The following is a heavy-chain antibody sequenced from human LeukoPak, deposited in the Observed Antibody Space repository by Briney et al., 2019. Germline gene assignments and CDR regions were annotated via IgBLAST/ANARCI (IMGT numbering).Heavy chain of an antibody. J-gene: IGHJ4*02. Sequence: SETLSLTCTVSGGSISNYYWSWIRQPPGKGLEWIGYIYTSGSTNYNPSLKSRVTISVDTSKNKFSLKLAFVTVADTALYYCARGSRAAAANFDYWGQGTLVTVSS. CDR3: ARGSRAAAANFDY. CDR1: GGSISNYY. V-gene: IGHV4-59*01. CDR2: IYTSGST. D-gene: IGHD6-13*01.